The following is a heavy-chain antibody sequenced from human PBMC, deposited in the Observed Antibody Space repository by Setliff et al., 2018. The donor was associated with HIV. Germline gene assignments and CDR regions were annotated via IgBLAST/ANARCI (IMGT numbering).Heavy chain of an antibody. V-gene: IGHV1-69*13. CDR2: IIPTFGTS. CDR1: RGTFSSFA. CDR3: ARDGLLVAGIRFDY. J-gene: IGHJ4*02. Sequence: SVKVACKTSRGTFSSFALSWVRQAPGQGLEWMGGIIPTFGTSNYAQKFQGRVTITADESMTTAYMELSGLKYEDTAVYYCARDGLLVAGIRFDYWGQGTLVTSPQ. D-gene: IGHD6-19*01.